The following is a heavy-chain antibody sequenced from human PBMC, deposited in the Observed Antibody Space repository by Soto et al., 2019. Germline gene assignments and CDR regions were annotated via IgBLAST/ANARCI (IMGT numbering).Heavy chain of an antibody. V-gene: IGHV3-30*03. D-gene: IGHD3-22*01. Sequence: QVQLVESGGGVVQPGRSLRLSCVASGFTYSSYVMHWVRQAPGKGLEWVAAISYDGSNKYYADSVKDRFTISRDNSKHTLFLQMHSLRAEDAAVYLCARQHYDSRGVLDYWGQGALVTVSS. CDR3: ARQHYDSRGVLDY. J-gene: IGHJ4*02. CDR1: GFTYSSYV. CDR2: ISYDGSNK.